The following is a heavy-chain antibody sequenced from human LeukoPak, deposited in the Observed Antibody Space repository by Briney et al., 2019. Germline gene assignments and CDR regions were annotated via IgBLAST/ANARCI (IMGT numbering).Heavy chain of an antibody. J-gene: IGHJ4*02. CDR3: AKGHSSSWYSDYFDY. CDR2: ISWNSGSI. V-gene: IGHV3-9*01. Sequence: RLSXAASGFTFDDYAMHWVRHAPGKGLEWVSGISWNSGSIVYADSVKGRFTISRDNAKNSLYLQMNSLRAEDTALYYCAKGHSSSWYSDYFDYWGQGTLVTVSS. D-gene: IGHD6-13*01. CDR1: GFTFDDYA.